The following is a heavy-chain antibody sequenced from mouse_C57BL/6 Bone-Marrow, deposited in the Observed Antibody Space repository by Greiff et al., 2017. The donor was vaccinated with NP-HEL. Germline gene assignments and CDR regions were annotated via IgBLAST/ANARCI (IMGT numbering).Heavy chain of an antibody. V-gene: IGHV1-64*01. Sequence: QVQLQQPGAELVKPGAPVKLSCKASGYTFTSYWMHWVKQRPGQGLEWIGMIHPNSGSTNYNEKFKSKATLTVDKSSSTAYMPHSSLTSEDSAVYYCAKIAIYYDDSPYYYDYWGQGTTLTVAS. D-gene: IGHD2-4*01. CDR2: IHPNSGST. J-gene: IGHJ2*01. CDR3: AKIAIYYDDSPYYYDY. CDR1: GYTFTSYW.